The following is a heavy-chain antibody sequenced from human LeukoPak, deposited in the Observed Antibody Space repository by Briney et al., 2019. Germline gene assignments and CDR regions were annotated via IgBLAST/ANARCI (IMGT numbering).Heavy chain of an antibody. J-gene: IGHJ4*02. D-gene: IGHD3-22*01. CDR1: GGTFSSYA. CDR2: IIPIFGTA. V-gene: IGHV1-69*05. CDR3: ARDSYYDSSGYYPYYFDY. Sequence: SVTVSCKASGGTFSSYAISWVRQAPGQGLEWMGRIIPIFGTANYAQKFQGRVTITTDESTSTAYMELSSLRSEDTAVYYCARDSYYDSSGYYPYYFDYWGQGTLVTVSS.